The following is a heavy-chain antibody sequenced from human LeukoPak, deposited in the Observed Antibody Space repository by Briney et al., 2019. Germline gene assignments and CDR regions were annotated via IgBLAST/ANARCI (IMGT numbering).Heavy chain of an antibody. CDR3: ARDVGGSLDY. CDR1: GSSFSTYW. D-gene: IGHD1-26*01. Sequence: GGSLRLSCAATGSSFSTYWMAWVRQAPGKGLEWVANIKGDESARHQADSVKGRFTISRDNAQRSVYPQMSRLRGEDTGVYYCARDVGGSLDYWGQGTLVTVSS. J-gene: IGHJ4*02. CDR2: IKGDESAR. V-gene: IGHV3-7*01.